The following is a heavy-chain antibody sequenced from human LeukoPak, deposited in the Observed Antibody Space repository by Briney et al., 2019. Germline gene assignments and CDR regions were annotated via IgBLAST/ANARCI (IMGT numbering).Heavy chain of an antibody. CDR1: GFTFSSYA. J-gene: IGHJ4*02. CDR2: ISGSGGST. D-gene: IGHD6-19*01. V-gene: IGHV3-23*01. Sequence: GGSLRLSCAASGFTFSSYAMSWVRQAPGKGLEWVSAISGSGGSTYYADSVKGRFTISRDNSKNTLHLQMNGLRAEDSAVYYCAKGPLIEVAGTTWDNWGQGTLVTVSS. CDR3: AKGPLIEVAGTTWDN.